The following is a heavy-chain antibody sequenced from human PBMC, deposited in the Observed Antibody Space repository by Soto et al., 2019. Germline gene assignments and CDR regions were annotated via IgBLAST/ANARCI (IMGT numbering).Heavy chain of an antibody. V-gene: IGHV1-18*01. CDR1: GYTFTTSG. CDR2: INPYNGYT. J-gene: IGHJ4*02. Sequence: QVHLVQSGVEVKKPGASVKVSCKASGYTFTTSGISWVRQAPGQGLEWMGWINPYNGYTNYAREVQGRVTLTTDTSMSTAYMDLRSLRSDDTAVYYWTSEARHEAVCWGQGTLVTLSS. CDR3: TSEARHEAVC. D-gene: IGHD6-19*01.